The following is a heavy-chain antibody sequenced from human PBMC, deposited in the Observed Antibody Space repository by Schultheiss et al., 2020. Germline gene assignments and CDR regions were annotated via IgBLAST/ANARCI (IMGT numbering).Heavy chain of an antibody. CDR3: ARLTRPDYGGNSGWFDP. CDR1: GYSFTSYW. V-gene: IGHV5-51*01. Sequence: ESLKISCKGSGYSFTSYWIGWVRQMPGKGLEWMGIIYPGDSDTRYSPSFQGQVTISADKSISTAYLQWSSLKASDTAMYYCARLTRPDYGGNSGWFDPWGQGTLVTVSS. J-gene: IGHJ5*02. CDR2: IYPGDSDT. D-gene: IGHD4-23*01.